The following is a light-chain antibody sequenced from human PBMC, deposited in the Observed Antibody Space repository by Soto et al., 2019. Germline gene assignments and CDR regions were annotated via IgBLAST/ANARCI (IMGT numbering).Light chain of an antibody. CDR2: GVT. CDR1: SSDVGGYNY. CDR3: NPYAGSTNFSV. J-gene: IGLJ1*01. V-gene: IGLV2-8*01. Sequence: QSALTQPPSASGSPGQSVTISCTGTSSDVGGYNYVSWYQQHPGKAPKLMIYGVTKRPSGVPDRFSGSKSGNTASLTVSGLQADDEADYYCNPYAGSTNFSVFGTGPKVTVL.